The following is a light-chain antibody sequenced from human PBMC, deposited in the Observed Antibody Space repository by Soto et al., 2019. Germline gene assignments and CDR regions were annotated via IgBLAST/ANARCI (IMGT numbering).Light chain of an antibody. Sequence: EIVLTQSPGTLSLSPGERATLYCRSSRSVSSNYLAWYQQKPDQAPRLVIYDVSGRATGIPDRFSGSGSGTDFTLTISRLEPEDFAVYYCQQYGSSPTFGQGTKVEIK. V-gene: IGKV3-20*01. CDR3: QQYGSSPT. CDR2: DVS. CDR1: RSVSSNY. J-gene: IGKJ1*01.